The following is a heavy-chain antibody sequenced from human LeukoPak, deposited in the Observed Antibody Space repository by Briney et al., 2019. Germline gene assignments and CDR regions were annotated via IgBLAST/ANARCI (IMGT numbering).Heavy chain of an antibody. V-gene: IGHV1-8*01. CDR3: ARVGEVAVAGITAEYFQH. Sequence: GASVKVSCKASGYTFTSYDINWVRQATGQGLEWMGWMNPNSGNTGYAQKFQGRVTMTRNTSISTAYMELSSLRSEDTAVYYCARVGEVAVAGITAEYFQHWGQGTLVTVSS. CDR1: GYTFTSYD. D-gene: IGHD6-19*01. J-gene: IGHJ1*01. CDR2: MNPNSGNT.